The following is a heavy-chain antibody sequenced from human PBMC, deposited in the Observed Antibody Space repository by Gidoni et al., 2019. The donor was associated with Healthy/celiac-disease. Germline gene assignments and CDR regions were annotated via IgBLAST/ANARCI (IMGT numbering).Heavy chain of an antibody. D-gene: IGHD2-2*01. J-gene: IGHJ6*02. CDR1: GFTFDDYA. CDR2: ISWNSGSI. V-gene: IGHV3-9*01. CDR3: AKDMHRGYCSSTSCSRYYYYGMDV. Sequence: EVQLVESGGGLVQPGRSLRLSCAASGFTFDDYAMHWVRQAPGKGLEWVSGISWNSGSIGYADSVKGRFTISRDNAKNSLYLQMNSLRAEDTALYYCAKDMHRGYCSSTSCSRYYYYGMDVWGQGTTVTVSS.